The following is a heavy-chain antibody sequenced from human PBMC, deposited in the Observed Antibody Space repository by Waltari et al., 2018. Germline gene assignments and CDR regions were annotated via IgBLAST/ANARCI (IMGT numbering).Heavy chain of an antibody. V-gene: IGHV7-4-1*02. Sequence: QVQLVQSGSELKKPGASVKVSCKASGYIFRNYAMNWVRQAPGQGLEWMGWINTNTVNPTYAQGFTGRFVFSLDTSVSTAYLQISSLKAEDTSVYYCAKGIQLWGRGSWYFDDWGQGTLVTVSS. CDR1: GYIFRNYA. CDR3: AKGIQLWGRGSWYFDD. J-gene: IGHJ4*02. CDR2: INTNTVNP. D-gene: IGHD5-18*01.